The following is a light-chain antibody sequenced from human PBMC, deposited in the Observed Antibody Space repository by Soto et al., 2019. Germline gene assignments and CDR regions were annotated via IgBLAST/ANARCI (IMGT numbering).Light chain of an antibody. Sequence: QSALTQPRSASGSPGQTVTISCTGTSSDVGGYTNVCWYQQHQGKAPKLMIYNVSKRPSGVPGRFSCSTSANTSSPTITSVQADDDADDYCCSYAGNCTLDVVFGGGTKLTVL. CDR3: CSYAGNCTLDVV. CDR1: SSDVGGYTN. CDR2: NVS. V-gene: IGLV2-11*01. J-gene: IGLJ2*01.